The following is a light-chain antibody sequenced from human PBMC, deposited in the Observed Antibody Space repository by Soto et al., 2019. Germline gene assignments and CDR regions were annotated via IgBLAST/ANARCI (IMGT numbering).Light chain of an antibody. CDR3: ISYTSSITYV. CDR1: SSNIGSYNY. J-gene: IGLJ1*01. V-gene: IGLV2-14*01. CDR2: DVS. Sequence: QSALTQPASVSGSPGPSIAISCTGTSSNIGSYNYVSWYQQHPGKAPKLMIYDVSNRPSGVSDRFSGSKSGNTASLTISGLQDEDEADYYCISYTSSITYVFGPGTNLTVL.